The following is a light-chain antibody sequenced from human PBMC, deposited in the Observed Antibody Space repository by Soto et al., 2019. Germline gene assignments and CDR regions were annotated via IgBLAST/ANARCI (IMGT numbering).Light chain of an antibody. CDR1: NSNIGAGYD. J-gene: IGLJ2*01. V-gene: IGLV1-40*03. CDR2: VNS. CDR3: QSYDTNLSVL. Sequence: QAVVTQPPSVSGAPGQRVTISCTGSNSNIGAGYDVQWYQQLPGTAPKLLIYVNSNRPSGVPDRFSGSKSGASASLAITGLQAEDEADYYCQSYDTNLSVLFGGGTKLTVL.